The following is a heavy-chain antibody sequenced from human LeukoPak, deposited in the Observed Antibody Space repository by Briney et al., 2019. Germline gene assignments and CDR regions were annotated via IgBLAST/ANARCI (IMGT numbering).Heavy chain of an antibody. V-gene: IGHV3-23*01. CDR2: ITGSGGST. Sequence: GGSLRLSCAASGFTFSSYAMSWVRQAPGKGLEWVSAITGSGGSTYYTDSVKGRFTISRDNSKNTLYLQMNSLRVEDTAVYYCAKRDRTAYYNEYWGQGTLVTVSS. D-gene: IGHD3-22*01. J-gene: IGHJ4*02. CDR1: GFTFSSYA. CDR3: AKRDRTAYYNEY.